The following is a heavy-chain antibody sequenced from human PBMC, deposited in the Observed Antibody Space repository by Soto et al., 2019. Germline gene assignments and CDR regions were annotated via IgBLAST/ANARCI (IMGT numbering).Heavy chain of an antibody. V-gene: IGHV1-46*01. CDR2: INPSGGST. D-gene: IGHD3-22*01. J-gene: IGHJ4*02. CDR3: ARDFDTIGYYFFDY. Sequence: ASVKVSCKASGYTFTSYAMHWVRQAPGQRLEWMGRINPSGGSTNYAQKFQGRVTMTRDTSTNTVYMELSSLRSEDTALYYCARDFDTIGYYFFDYWGQGTLVTLSS. CDR1: GYTFTSYA.